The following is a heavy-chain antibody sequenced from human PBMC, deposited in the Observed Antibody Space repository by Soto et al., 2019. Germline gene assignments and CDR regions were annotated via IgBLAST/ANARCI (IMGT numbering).Heavy chain of an antibody. J-gene: IGHJ4*02. CDR1: GFTFSSYA. Sequence: GGSLRLSCAASGFTFSSYAMHWVRQAPGKGLEWVAVISYDGSNKYYADSVKGRFTISRDNSKNTLYLQMNSLRAEDTAVYYCARSLRITIFVVVIAPLDYWGQGTLVTVSS. CDR2: ISYDGSNK. D-gene: IGHD3-3*01. CDR3: ARSLRITIFVVVIAPLDY. V-gene: IGHV3-30-3*01.